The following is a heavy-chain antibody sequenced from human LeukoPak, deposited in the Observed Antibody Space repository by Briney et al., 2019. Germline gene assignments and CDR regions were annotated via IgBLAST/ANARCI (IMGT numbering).Heavy chain of an antibody. CDR3: AKDGNLLDFTGQSDS. V-gene: IGHV3-30*02. J-gene: IGHJ4*02. CDR1: GFTFNTYS. CDR2: IWHDGNNK. D-gene: IGHD2-21*01. Sequence: GGSLRLSCAASGFTFNTYSMNWVRQAPGKGLEWVAIIWHDGNNKYYADSVKGRFIISRDNSKNILYLQMNSLRPEDTAMYYCAKDGNLLDFTGQSDSWGQGTLVTVSS.